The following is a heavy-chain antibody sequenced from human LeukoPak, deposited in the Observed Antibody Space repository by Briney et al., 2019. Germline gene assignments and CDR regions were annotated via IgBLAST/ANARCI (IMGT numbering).Heavy chain of an antibody. CDR1: GYTFTSYG. D-gene: IGHD3-16*01. V-gene: IGHV1-18*01. CDR3: ARAESRGGLGGY. Sequence: ASVKVSCKASGYTFTSYGISWVRQAPGQGLEWMGWISAYNGNTNYEQKLQGRVTMTTDTSTSTAYMELRSLRSDDTAVYYCARAESRGGLGGYWGQGTLVTVSS. CDR2: ISAYNGNT. J-gene: IGHJ4*02.